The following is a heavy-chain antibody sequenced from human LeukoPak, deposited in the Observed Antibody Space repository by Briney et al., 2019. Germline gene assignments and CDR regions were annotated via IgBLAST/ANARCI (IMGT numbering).Heavy chain of an antibody. CDR1: GCSISSGYY. D-gene: IGHD1-26*01. CDR2: IYHSGST. V-gene: IGHV4-38-2*02. J-gene: IGHJ4*02. Sequence: SETLSLTCAVSGCSISSGYYWGWIRQPPGKGLEWIGSIYHSGSTYYNPSLKSRVTISVDTSKNQFSLKLSSVTAADTAVYYCAREFSGSYYGFWGQGTLVTVSS. CDR3: AREFSGSYYGF.